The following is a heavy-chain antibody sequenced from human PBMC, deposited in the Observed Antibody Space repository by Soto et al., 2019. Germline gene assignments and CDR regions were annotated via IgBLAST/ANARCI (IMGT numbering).Heavy chain of an antibody. CDR1: GFTFNSFA. V-gene: IGHV3-23*01. J-gene: IGHJ4*02. Sequence: EVQLLESGGGLVQPGGSLRLSCAASGFTFNSFAMSWVRQAPGKGLEWVSGIDGSGDITYYADSVKGRFTISRDNSKNTLYLQMNSLRVEDTAVYYCAKSVRYSKNLIDYWGQGTLVTVSS. CDR3: AKSVRYSKNLIDY. D-gene: IGHD6-13*01. CDR2: IDGSGDIT.